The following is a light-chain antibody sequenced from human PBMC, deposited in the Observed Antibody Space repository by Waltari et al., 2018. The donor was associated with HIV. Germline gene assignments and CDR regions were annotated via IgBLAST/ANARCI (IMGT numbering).Light chain of an antibody. CDR2: KTS. V-gene: IGKV1-5*03. Sequence: DVQMTQSPSTLSASVGDRVALTCRASQIINNWLAGYQQKPGRPPKLIIYKTSNLESGVPARFIGSGSGAEFTLTIDGLQPDDFATYFCQQYNSHSYTFGQGTRLDI. J-gene: IGKJ2*01. CDR3: QQYNSHSYT. CDR1: QIINNW.